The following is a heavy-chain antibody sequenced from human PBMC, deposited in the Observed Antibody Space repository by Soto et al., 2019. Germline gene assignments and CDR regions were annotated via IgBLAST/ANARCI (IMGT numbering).Heavy chain of an antibody. V-gene: IGHV1-2*02. J-gene: IGHJ6*02. Sequence: QVQLVQSGAEVKKSGASVKVSCKPSGYSFSDYFIQWVRQAPGQELEWVAWINPKTAATNYAKKFQGRVSLTWDTSFTTAYMELTRLRPDDTAVYYCARIKWGLNYYNGMDVWGQGTTVIVSS. CDR3: ARIKWGLNYYNGMDV. CDR1: GYSFSDYF. CDR2: INPKTAAT. D-gene: IGHD1-26*01.